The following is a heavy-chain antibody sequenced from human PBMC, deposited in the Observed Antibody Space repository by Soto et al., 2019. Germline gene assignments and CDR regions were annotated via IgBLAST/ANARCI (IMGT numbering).Heavy chain of an antibody. CDR1: GFTFSSYA. Sequence: GGSLRLSCAASGFTFSSYAMSWVRQAQGKGLEWVSAISGSGGSRYYADTVKGRYTISTDNAKTTLYLQVNSLRAEDTDVYYCAKFGTGVWGQGTLVTVSS. CDR3: AKFGTGV. CDR2: ISGSGGSR. J-gene: IGHJ4*02. V-gene: IGHV3-23*01. D-gene: IGHD3-10*01.